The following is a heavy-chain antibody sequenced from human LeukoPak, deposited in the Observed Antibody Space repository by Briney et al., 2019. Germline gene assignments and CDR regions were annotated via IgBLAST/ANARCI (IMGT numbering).Heavy chain of an antibody. J-gene: IGHJ6*03. D-gene: IGHD6-19*01. Sequence: ASVKVSCRASGYTFTGYYMHWVRQAPGQGLEWMGWINPNSGGTNYAQKFQGRVTMTRDTSISTAYMELSRLRSDDTAVYYCARRYYVSYGSEIAVAVSYYYYYMDVWGKGTTVTVSS. CDR1: GYTFTGYY. V-gene: IGHV1-2*02. CDR3: ARRYYVSYGSEIAVAVSYYYYYMDV. CDR2: INPNSGGT.